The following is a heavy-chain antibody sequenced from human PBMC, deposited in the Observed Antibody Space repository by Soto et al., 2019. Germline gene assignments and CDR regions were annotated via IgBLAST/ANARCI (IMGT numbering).Heavy chain of an antibody. V-gene: IGHV1-8*01. Sequence: QVQLVQSGAEVKKPGASVKVSCKASGYTFTSYDINWVRQATGQGLEWMGWMNPNSGNTGYAQKFKGRVTMTRNTSISTAYMELSSLRSEDTAVYYCARGSKGSSWYAYWFDPWGQGTLVTVSS. CDR3: ARGSKGSSWYAYWFDP. CDR1: GYTFTSYD. J-gene: IGHJ5*02. CDR2: MNPNSGNT. D-gene: IGHD6-13*01.